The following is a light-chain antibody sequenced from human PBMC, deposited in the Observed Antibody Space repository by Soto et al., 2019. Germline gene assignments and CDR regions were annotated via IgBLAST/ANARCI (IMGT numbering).Light chain of an antibody. CDR1: SSDVGGYNY. CDR2: DVS. CDR3: SSYTSSSLMV. Sequence: QSALTQPAPVSGSPGQSITISCTGTSSDVGGYNYVSWYQQHPGKAPKLMIYDVSNRPSGVSNRFSGSKSGNTASLTISGLQAEDEADYYCSSYTSSSLMVFGGGTKLTVL. V-gene: IGLV2-14*01. J-gene: IGLJ3*02.